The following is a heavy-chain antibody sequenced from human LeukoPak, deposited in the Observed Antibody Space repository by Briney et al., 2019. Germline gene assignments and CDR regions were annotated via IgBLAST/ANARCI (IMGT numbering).Heavy chain of an antibody. D-gene: IGHD6-6*01. CDR2: MNPNSGNT. CDR3: ARVRGIAARRNWFDP. V-gene: IGHV1-8*01. CDR1: GYTFTSYD. J-gene: IGHJ5*02. Sequence: ASVKASCKASGYTFTSYDINWVRQATGQGLEWMGWMNPNSGNTGYAQKFQGRVTMTRTTSISTAYMELSSLRSEDTAVYYCARVRGIAARRNWFDPWGQGTLVTVSS.